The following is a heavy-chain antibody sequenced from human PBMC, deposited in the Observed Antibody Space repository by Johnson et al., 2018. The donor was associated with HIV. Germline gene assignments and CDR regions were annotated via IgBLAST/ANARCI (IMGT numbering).Heavy chain of an antibody. CDR1: GFTFDDYA. CDR2: ISWNSGSI. CDR3: ARRDSGSLSFDI. J-gene: IGHJ3*02. Sequence: VQLVESGGGLVQPGRSLRLSCAASGFTFDDYAMHWVRQAPGKGLEWVSGISWNSGSIGYADSVKGRFTISRDNAKNSLYLQMNSLRAEDTAVYYCARRDSGSLSFDIWGQGTMVIVSS. D-gene: IGHD1-26*01. V-gene: IGHV3-9*01.